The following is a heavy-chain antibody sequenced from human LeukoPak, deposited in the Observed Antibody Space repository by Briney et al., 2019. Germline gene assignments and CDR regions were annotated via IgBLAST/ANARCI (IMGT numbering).Heavy chain of an antibody. D-gene: IGHD2-2*01. CDR1: GFTFSSYS. V-gene: IGHV3-21*01. CDR3: ARDQGVVVPAAIGQSVDY. CDR2: ISSSSSYI. Sequence: GGSLRLSCAASGFTFSSYSMNWVRQAPGKGLGWVSSISSSSSYIYYADSVKGRFTISRDNAKNSLYLQMNSLRAEDTAVYYCARDQGVVVPAAIGQSVDYWGQGTLVTVSS. J-gene: IGHJ4*02.